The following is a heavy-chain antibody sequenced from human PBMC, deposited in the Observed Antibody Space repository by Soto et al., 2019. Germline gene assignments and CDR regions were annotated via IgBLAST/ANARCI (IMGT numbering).Heavy chain of an antibody. D-gene: IGHD5-18*01. Sequence: SETLSLTCAVYGGSFSGYYWSWIRQPPGKGLEWIGEINHSGSTNYNPSLKSRVTISVDTSKNQFSLKLSSLTAADTAVYYCARAEQGGYRYGVFDYWGQGTLVTVSS. CDR3: ARAEQGGYRYGVFDY. CDR1: GGSFSGYY. V-gene: IGHV4-34*01. CDR2: INHSGST. J-gene: IGHJ4*02.